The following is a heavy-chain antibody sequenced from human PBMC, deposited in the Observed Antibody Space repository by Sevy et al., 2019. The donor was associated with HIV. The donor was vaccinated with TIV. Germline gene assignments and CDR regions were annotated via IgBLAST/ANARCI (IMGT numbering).Heavy chain of an antibody. CDR2: IKQDESEK. V-gene: IGHV3-7*01. CDR1: GFTFSRYW. Sequence: GGSLRLSCAASGFTFSRYWMTWVRQAPGKGLEWVANIKQDESEKYYVDSVKGRFTISRDKAKNSLYLKMNSLRADDTAVYYCVRAEQVTMLVVFGGLYFDSWGQGTLVTVSS. J-gene: IGHJ4*02. D-gene: IGHD3-22*01. CDR3: VRAEQVTMLVVFGGLYFDS.